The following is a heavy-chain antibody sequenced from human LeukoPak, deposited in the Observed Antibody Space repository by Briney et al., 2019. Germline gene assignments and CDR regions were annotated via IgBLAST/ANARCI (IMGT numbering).Heavy chain of an antibody. V-gene: IGHV3-30*02. CDR3: ARSRGDYDFWSGYNHYYYYMDV. CDR2: IRYDGSNK. Sequence: SGGSLRLSCAASGFTFSSYGMHWVRQAPGKGLEWVAFIRYDGSNKYYADSVKGRFTISRDNSKNTLYLQMNSLRAEDTAVYYCARSRGDYDFWSGYNHYYYYMDVWGKGTTVTVSS. J-gene: IGHJ6*03. CDR1: GFTFSSYG. D-gene: IGHD3-3*01.